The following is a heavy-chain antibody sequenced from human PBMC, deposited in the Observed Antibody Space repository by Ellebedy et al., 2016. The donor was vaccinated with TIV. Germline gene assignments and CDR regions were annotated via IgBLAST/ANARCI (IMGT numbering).Heavy chain of an antibody. CDR1: GYTFTRSG. CDR3: GRYFYETSASWFDVFDI. D-gene: IGHD3-22*01. J-gene: IGHJ3*02. Sequence: AASVKVSCKASGYTFTRSGMSWVRQAPGQGLEWMGWVSGHDGRANYAQKFRGRLNLTTDTSTNTAYMELKSLGSDDTAVYFCGRYFYETSASWFDVFDIWGQGTTVIVSS. CDR2: VSGHDGRA. V-gene: IGHV1-18*01.